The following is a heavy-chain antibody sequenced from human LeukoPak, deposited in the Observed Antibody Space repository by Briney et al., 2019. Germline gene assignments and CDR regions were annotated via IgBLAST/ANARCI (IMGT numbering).Heavy chain of an antibody. CDR1: GFSLIIYI. J-gene: IGHJ4*02. CDR2: IRSSSSYI. D-gene: IGHD6-13*01. CDR3: VRDEYTSSWRTRLVLLDN. Sequence: GGSLRLSCAPPGFSLIIYIMNSVRQTPEKGVEWGSSIRSSSSYIYYADSVKGLFTISRDNAKNSLYLQMNSLRAEDTAVYYCVRDEYTSSWRTRLVLLDNWGQGTVVTVSS. V-gene: IGHV3-21*01.